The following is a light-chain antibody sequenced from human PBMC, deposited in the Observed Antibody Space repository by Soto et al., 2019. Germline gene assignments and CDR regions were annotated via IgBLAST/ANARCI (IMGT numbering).Light chain of an antibody. CDR3: QQYNEWPPFT. V-gene: IGKV3-15*01. J-gene: IGKJ5*01. Sequence: EIVMTQSPATLSVSPGGRATLSCRASQTVSSNLAWYQQKPGQAPRLVIYAASTRATGIPDRFSGSVSGTEFTLTISSLQSEDFAVYYCQQYNEWPPFTFGQGIRLEIK. CDR2: AAS. CDR1: QTVSSN.